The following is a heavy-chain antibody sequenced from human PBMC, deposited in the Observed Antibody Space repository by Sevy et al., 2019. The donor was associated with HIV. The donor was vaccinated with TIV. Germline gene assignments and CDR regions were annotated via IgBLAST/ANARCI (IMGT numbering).Heavy chain of an antibody. V-gene: IGHV3-48*03. CDR1: GFTFSRFE. CDR3: ARSRSNYADYYFDY. Sequence: GGSLRLSCAASGFTFSRFEMNWVRQAPGKGLEWVSYISSGSSYTNYADSVKGRFTISRDNAKNSLYLEIHTLRPEDTAVYYCARSRSNYADYYFDYWGQGTVVTVSS. J-gene: IGHJ4*02. CDR2: ISSGSSYT. D-gene: IGHD4-17*01.